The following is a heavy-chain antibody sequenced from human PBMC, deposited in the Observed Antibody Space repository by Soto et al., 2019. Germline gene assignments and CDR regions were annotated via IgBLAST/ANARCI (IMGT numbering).Heavy chain of an antibody. V-gene: IGHV1-69*06. D-gene: IGHD5-12*01. CDR3: ARGPYSGYARTHFDY. Sequence: ASVKFSCKASGGTFSSYAISWVRQAPGQGLEWMGGIIPIFGTANYAQKFQGRVTITADKSTSTAYMELSSLRSEDTAVYYCARGPYSGYARTHFDYWGQGTLVTVSS. CDR2: IIPIFGTA. J-gene: IGHJ4*02. CDR1: GGTFSSYA.